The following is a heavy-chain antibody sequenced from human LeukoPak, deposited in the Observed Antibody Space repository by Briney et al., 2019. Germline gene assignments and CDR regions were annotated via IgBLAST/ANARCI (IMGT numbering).Heavy chain of an antibody. Sequence: GRSLRLSCAASGFTFSSYAMHWVRQTPGKGLGWVAIISYDGSNQYYADSVRGRFTSSRDNSKNTLYLQMNSLGPEDTAVYYCARGLSRYYYGSSGYSKPYYFDYWGQGTLVTVSS. V-gene: IGHV3-30-3*01. CDR1: GFTFSSYA. CDR3: ARGLSRYYYGSSGYSKPYYFDY. CDR2: ISYDGSNQ. J-gene: IGHJ4*02. D-gene: IGHD3-22*01.